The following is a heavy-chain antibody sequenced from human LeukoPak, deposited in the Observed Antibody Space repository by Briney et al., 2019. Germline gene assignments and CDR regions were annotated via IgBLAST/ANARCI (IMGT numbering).Heavy chain of an antibody. V-gene: IGHV3-30*02. D-gene: IGHD6-13*01. J-gene: IGHJ4*02. CDR2: IRYNGSNK. Sequence: GGSLRLSCAAPGFTFSSYGMHWVRQAPGKGLEWVAFIRYNGSNKYYADSVKGRFTISRDNSKNTLYLQMNSLRAEDTAVYYCAKDSRQKAAGHLDYWGQGTLVTVSS. CDR1: GFTFSSYG. CDR3: AKDSRQKAAGHLDY.